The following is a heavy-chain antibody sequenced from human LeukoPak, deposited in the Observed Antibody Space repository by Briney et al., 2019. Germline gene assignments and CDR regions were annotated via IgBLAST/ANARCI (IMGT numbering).Heavy chain of an antibody. CDR2: ITANGDTT. CDR3: ATFGVIVRNNYLDY. Sequence: GGSLRLSCAASGFTFSGYAMSWVRQAPGKGLDWVSSITANGDTTYYADSVKGRFTISRDNSKNTLYLQMSSLRAEDTAVYYCATFGVIVRNNYLDYWGQGALVAVSS. CDR1: GFTFSGYA. V-gene: IGHV3-23*01. D-gene: IGHD3-3*01. J-gene: IGHJ4*02.